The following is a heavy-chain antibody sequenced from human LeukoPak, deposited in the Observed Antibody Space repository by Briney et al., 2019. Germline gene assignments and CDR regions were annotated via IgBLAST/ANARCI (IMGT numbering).Heavy chain of an antibody. V-gene: IGHV1-69*05. Sequence: ASVKVSCKASGGTFSSYAISWVRQAPGQGLEWMGGIIPTFGTANYAQKFQGRVTITTDESTSTAYMELSSLRSEDTAVYYCARLVPAARGGGGYFDYWGQGTLVTVSS. D-gene: IGHD2-2*01. CDR3: ARLVPAARGGGGYFDY. CDR2: IIPTFGTA. CDR1: GGTFSSYA. J-gene: IGHJ4*02.